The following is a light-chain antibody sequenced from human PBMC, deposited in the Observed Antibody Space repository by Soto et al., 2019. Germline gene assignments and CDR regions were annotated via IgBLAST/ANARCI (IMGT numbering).Light chain of an antibody. CDR1: SSNIGAGYD. Sequence: QSVLTQPPSVSGAPGQRVTISCTGSSSNIGAGYDVHWYQQLPGTAPKLLIYGDNNRPSGVPDRFSGSKSGTSASLAITGIQAEDEADYYCQSYDSSRSAWVFGGGTQLTVL. CDR3: QSYDSSRSAWV. J-gene: IGLJ3*02. CDR2: GDN. V-gene: IGLV1-40*01.